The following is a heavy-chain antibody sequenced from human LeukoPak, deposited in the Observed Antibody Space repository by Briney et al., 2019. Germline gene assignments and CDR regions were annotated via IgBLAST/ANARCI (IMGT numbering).Heavy chain of an antibody. CDR3: ASLRKRGGAFDL. CDR1: RGSISSPNYY. V-gene: IGHV4-39*07. J-gene: IGHJ3*01. Sequence: SETLSLTCSVSRGSISSPNYYWGWIRQSPGKGLEWIGNIHYSGTTYYNPSLPSLKSRVTILIDTSKNQFSLRLRSVTAADTAVYYCASLRKRGGAFDLWGQGKVVTVSS. CDR2: IHYSGTT.